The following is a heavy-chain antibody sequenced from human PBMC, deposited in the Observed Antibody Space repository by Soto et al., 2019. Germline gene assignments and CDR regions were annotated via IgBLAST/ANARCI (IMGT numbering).Heavy chain of an antibody. V-gene: IGHV6-1*01. D-gene: IGHD6-6*01. Sequence: PSQTLSLTCAISGDSVSSNSAAWNWIRQSPSRGLEWLGRTYYRSKWYNDYAVSVKSRITINPDTSKNQFSLQLNSVTPEDTAVYYCARVRQLVGYFYYYMDVWGKGTTVTVSS. CDR1: GDSVSSNSAA. J-gene: IGHJ6*03. CDR2: TYYRSKWYN. CDR3: ARVRQLVGYFYYYMDV.